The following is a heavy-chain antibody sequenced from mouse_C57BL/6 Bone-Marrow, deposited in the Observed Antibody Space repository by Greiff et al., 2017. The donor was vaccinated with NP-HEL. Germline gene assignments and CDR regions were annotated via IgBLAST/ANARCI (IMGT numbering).Heavy chain of an antibody. CDR2: ISSGSSTI. D-gene: IGHD2-3*01. J-gene: IGHJ1*03. V-gene: IGHV5-17*01. CDR1: GFTFSDYG. CDR3: ANLDDGYPHWYFDV. Sequence: EVKLVESGGGLVKPGGSLKLSCAASGFTFSDYGMHWVRQAPEKGLEWVAYISSGSSTIYYADTVKGRFTISRDNAKNTLLLQMTSLGSEDTAMYYCANLDDGYPHWYFDVWGTGTTVTVSS.